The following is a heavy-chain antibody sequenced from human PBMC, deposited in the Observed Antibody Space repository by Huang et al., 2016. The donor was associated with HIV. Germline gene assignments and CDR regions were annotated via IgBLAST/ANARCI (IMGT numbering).Heavy chain of an antibody. D-gene: IGHD3-9*01. J-gene: IGHJ4*02. CDR2: FDPEIGET. Sequence: QVQLVQSRAEVKKPGASVKVSCKVSEYTLTELSIHWVRQPPGKGLEWMGGFDPEIGETSYAQKFQGRVNMTEDTATETAFMELSGLRPEDTAVYYCATGFDVFFDFWGQGTLVTVSS. CDR1: EYTLTELS. CDR3: ATGFDVFFDF. V-gene: IGHV1-24*01.